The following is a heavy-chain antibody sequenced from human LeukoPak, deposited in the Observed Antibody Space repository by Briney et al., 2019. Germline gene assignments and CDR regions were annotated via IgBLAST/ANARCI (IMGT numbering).Heavy chain of an antibody. CDR2: ISSSSSYI. Sequence: GGSLRLSCAASGFTFSSYSMNWVRQAPGKGLEWVSSISSSSSYIYYADSVKGRFTISRDNAKNSLYLQMNSLRAEDTAVYYCAREGTMVRGVPYYFDYWGQGTLVTVSS. CDR1: GFTFSSYS. J-gene: IGHJ4*02. V-gene: IGHV3-21*01. D-gene: IGHD3-10*01. CDR3: AREGTMVRGVPYYFDY.